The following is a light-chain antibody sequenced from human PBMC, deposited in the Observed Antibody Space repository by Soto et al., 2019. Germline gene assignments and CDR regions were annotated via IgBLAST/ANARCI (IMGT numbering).Light chain of an antibody. CDR2: GAF. CDR1: QSVNSRY. J-gene: IGKJ1*01. V-gene: IGKV3-20*01. Sequence: IVLRQSPDTLSFSQGERATLSCSASQSVNSRYLAWYQQKPGQAPRLVIYGAFTRATGIPDRFIGSGSGTDFSLTISRLEPEDFAVYYCQQSPGTFGQGTKV. CDR3: QQSPGT.